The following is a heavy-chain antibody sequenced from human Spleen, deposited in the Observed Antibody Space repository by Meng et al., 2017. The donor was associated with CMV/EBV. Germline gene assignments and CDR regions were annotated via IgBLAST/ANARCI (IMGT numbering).Heavy chain of an antibody. D-gene: IGHD7-27*01. CDR2: IHYGGST. CDR3: AREIVSTGEWRYFDY. CDR1: GGSISTGGYY. V-gene: IGHV4-31*02. J-gene: IGHJ4*02. Sequence: SGGSISTGGYYWSWIRQHPGKGLEWIGSIHYGGSTFYHPSLKSRVTISVDTSKNQFSLKLSSVTAADTAVYYCAREIVSTGEWRYFDYWGQGTLVTVSS.